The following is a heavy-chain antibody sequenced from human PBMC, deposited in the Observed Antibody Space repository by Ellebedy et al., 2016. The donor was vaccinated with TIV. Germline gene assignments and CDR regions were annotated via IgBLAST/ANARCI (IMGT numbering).Heavy chain of an antibody. V-gene: IGHV3-30-3*01. CDR2: ISSDGSDK. CDR3: ARDWRPRTYYYDTTVYSNWIDP. D-gene: IGHD3-22*01. CDR1: RFSFKTYA. J-gene: IGHJ5*02. Sequence: GGSLRLXXAASRFSFKTYAMHWVRQAPGKGLEWVAVISSDGSDKYYAGSVKGRFTISRDNSKNTLYLQMNSLRYEDTAVYYCARDWRPRTYYYDTTVYSNWIDPWGQGTLVIVSS.